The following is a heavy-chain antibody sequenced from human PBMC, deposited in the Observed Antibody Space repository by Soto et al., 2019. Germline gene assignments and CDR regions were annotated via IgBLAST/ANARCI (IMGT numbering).Heavy chain of an antibody. CDR3: ARVFGGWTTLPFYHYYGIAI. CDR2: IIPILGTT. Sequence: QVPLVQSGAEVKQSGSSVKVACKTSGGTLGTYAITCVRQSPGQGREGLGGIIPILGTTNYAQKFQGRVTITEDQSTSTASMGLSSMKSEHTAVCCGARVFGGWTTLPFYHYYGIAIGGQGTTVTVSS. J-gene: IGHJ6*02. CDR1: GGTLGTYA. D-gene: IGHD4-17*01. V-gene: IGHV1-69*01.